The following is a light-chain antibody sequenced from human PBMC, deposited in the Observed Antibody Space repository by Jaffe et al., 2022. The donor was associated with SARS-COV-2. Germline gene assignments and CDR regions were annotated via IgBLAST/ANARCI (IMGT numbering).Light chain of an antibody. CDR3: QQYDNWPPYT. Sequence: EIVMTQSPATLSVSPGERATLSCRASQSVSTSLAWYQQKPGQAPRLLIYGASTRTIGIPARFSGSGSGTEFTLTISSLQSEDFAVYYCQQYDNWPPYTFGQGTKVEIK. V-gene: IGKV3-15*01. J-gene: IGKJ2*01. CDR1: QSVSTS. CDR2: GAS.